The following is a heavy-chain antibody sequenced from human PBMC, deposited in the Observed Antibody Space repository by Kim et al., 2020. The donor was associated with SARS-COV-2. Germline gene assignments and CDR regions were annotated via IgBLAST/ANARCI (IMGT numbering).Heavy chain of an antibody. CDR2: ISYDGSNK. D-gene: IGHD2-2*01. Sequence: VGSLRLSCAASGFTFSSYGMHWVRQAPGKGLEWVAVISYDGSNKYYADSVKGRFTISRDNSKNTLYLQMNSLRAEDTAVYYCARDAVDCSSTSCYSGWTYYYYGMDVWGQGTTVTVSS. CDR3: ARDAVDCSSTSCYSGWTYYYYGMDV. V-gene: IGHV3-33*05. J-gene: IGHJ6*02. CDR1: GFTFSSYG.